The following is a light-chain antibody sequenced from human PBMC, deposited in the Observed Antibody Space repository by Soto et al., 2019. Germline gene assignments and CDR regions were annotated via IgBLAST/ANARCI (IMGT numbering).Light chain of an antibody. V-gene: IGKV3-20*01. J-gene: IGKJ4*01. CDR1: QTISSSY. CDR2: GAS. Sequence: IVLTQSPGTLSLSPGERATLSCRASQTISSSYLAWYQQKPGQAPRLLIYGASTRATVIPDRFSGSGSGTDFTLTISRLEPEDFAVYYCQQYGTSPLTFGGGTKVDIK. CDR3: QQYGTSPLT.